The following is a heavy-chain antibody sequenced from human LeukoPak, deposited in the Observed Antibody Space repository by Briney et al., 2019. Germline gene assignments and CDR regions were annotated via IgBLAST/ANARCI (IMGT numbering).Heavy chain of an antibody. Sequence: GGSLRLSCAASGFTFSSYAMHWVRQAPGKGLEYVSSNANSVTGRFTISRDNSKNTLYLQMGSLRADDMAMYYCARVGDINYFDYWGQGTLVTVSS. V-gene: IGHV3-64*01. CDR3: ARVGDINYFDY. J-gene: IGHJ4*02. D-gene: IGHD3-10*01. CDR1: GFTFSSYA.